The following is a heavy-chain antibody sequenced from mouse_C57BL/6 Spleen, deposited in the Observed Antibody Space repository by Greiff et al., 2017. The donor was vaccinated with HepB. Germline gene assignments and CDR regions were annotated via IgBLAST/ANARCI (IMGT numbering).Heavy chain of an antibody. CDR1: GYAFSSYW. V-gene: IGHV1-80*01. CDR3: ARSAYDYALAWFAY. Sequence: QVQLKESGAELVKPGASVKISCKASGYAFSSYWMNWVKQRPGKGLEWIGQIYPGDGDTNYNGKFKGKATLTADKSSSTAYMQLSSLTSEDSAVYFCARSAYDYALAWFAYWGQGTLVTVSA. J-gene: IGHJ3*01. CDR2: IYPGDGDT. D-gene: IGHD2-4*01.